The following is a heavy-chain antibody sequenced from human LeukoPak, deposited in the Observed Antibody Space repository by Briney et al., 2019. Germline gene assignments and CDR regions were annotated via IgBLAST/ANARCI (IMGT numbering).Heavy chain of an antibody. J-gene: IGHJ4*02. Sequence: SETLSLTCTVSGGSISSYYWSWIRQPPGKGLECIGEINHSGSTNYNPSLKSRVTISVDTSRNQFSLKLSSVTAADTAVYYCARVRWLLGYVDYWGQGTLVTVSS. D-gene: IGHD2-15*01. CDR2: INHSGST. CDR3: ARVRWLLGYVDY. V-gene: IGHV4-34*01. CDR1: GGSISSYY.